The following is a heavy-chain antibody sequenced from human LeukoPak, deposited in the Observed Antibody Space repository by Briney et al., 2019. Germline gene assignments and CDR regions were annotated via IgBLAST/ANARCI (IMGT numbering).Heavy chain of an antibody. CDR1: GFTFSSYG. Sequence: GGSLRLSCAASGFTFSSYGMHRVRQAPGKGLEWVAFIRYDGSNKYYADSVKGRFTISRDNSKNTLYLQMNSLRAEDTAVYYCAKDLGDYYDSSGYIADYWGQGTLVTVSS. D-gene: IGHD3-22*01. CDR3: AKDLGDYYDSSGYIADY. V-gene: IGHV3-30*02. J-gene: IGHJ4*02. CDR2: IRYDGSNK.